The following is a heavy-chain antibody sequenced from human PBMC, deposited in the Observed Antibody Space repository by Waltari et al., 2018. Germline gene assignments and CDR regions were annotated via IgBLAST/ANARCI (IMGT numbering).Heavy chain of an antibody. Sequence: QVQLVQSGAEVKKPGSSVKVSCKASGGTFSSYTISWVRQAPGQGLEWMGRIIPIRGIANHAQKYQGRVTITADKSTSTAYMELSSLRSEDTAVYYCAREYYCSGGSCYSLAAFDIWGQGTMVTVSS. CDR2: IIPIRGIA. D-gene: IGHD2-15*01. CDR3: AREYYCSGGSCYSLAAFDI. J-gene: IGHJ3*02. V-gene: IGHV1-69*08. CDR1: GGTFSSYT.